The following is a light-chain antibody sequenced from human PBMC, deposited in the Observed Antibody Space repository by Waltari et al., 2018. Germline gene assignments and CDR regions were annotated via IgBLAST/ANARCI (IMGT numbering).Light chain of an antibody. CDR2: GAS. CDR1: QSISRY. V-gene: IGKV1-39*01. CDR3: QQSYTNPET. J-gene: IGKJ3*01. Sequence: DIQMTQSPSSLTAAVGDSVTITCRASQSISRYLSWYQHKPGKAPKLLIYGASNLQGGVPSRFSGSGSGRDFTLTISSLQAEDFGTYYCQQSYTNPETFGPGTKVEIK.